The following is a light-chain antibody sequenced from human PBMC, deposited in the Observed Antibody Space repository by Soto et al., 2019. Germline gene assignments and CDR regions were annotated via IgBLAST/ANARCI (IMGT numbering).Light chain of an antibody. Sequence: DIQVTQSPSTLSASVGDRVTFTCRASQSISSWLAWYQQKPGKAPKVLIYKASNLESGVPSRFSGSGSETEFTLTISSLQPDDFATYYCQQYNVYSTFGGGTKVDIK. CDR3: QQYNVYST. CDR1: QSISSW. V-gene: IGKV1-5*03. CDR2: KAS. J-gene: IGKJ4*01.